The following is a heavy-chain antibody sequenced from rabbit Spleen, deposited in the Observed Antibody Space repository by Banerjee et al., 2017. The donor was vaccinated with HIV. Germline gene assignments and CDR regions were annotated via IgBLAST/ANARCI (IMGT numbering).Heavy chain of an antibody. CDR2: IHAGDIDIT. CDR1: GFSFSSNYY. D-gene: IGHD6-1*01. J-gene: IGHJ4*01. CDR3: ARGPPYAGYAGYGYVYLNL. V-gene: IGHV1S40*01. Sequence: QSLEESGGDLVKPGASLTLSCTASGFSFSSNYYICWVRQAPGKGLEWIACIHAGDIDITCYANWAKGRFTVSKASSTTVTLQMTSLTAADTATYFCARGPPYAGYAGYGYVYLNLWGPGTLVTVS.